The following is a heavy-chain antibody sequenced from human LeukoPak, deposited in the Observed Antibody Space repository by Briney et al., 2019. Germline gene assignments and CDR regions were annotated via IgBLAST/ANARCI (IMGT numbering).Heavy chain of an antibody. V-gene: IGHV1-58*02. D-gene: IGHD3-10*01. CDR2: IVVGSGNT. J-gene: IGHJ5*02. CDR3: ASGYGSGSYGWFDP. Sequence: SVKVSCKASGFTFTSSAMQWVRQARGQRLEWIGWIVVGSGNTNYAQKFQERVTITRDMSTSTAYMELSSLRSEDTAVYYCASGYGSGSYGWFDPWGQGTLVTISS. CDR1: GFTFTSSA.